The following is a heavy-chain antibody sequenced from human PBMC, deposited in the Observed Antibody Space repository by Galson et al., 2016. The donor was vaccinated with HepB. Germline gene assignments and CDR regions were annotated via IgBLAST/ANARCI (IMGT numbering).Heavy chain of an antibody. V-gene: IGHV1-58*02. CDR1: GFIFTSSA. J-gene: IGHJ6*02. Sequence: SVKVSCKASGFIFTSSAMQWVRQARGQRLEWIGRIVVGSGKTNYAQKFQERVTITRDMSTTTASLELTSLRSEDTAVYYCAASPNSHYSHMEVWGQGTTVIVSS. D-gene: IGHD2-21*01. CDR3: AASPNSHYSHMEV. CDR2: IVVGSGKT.